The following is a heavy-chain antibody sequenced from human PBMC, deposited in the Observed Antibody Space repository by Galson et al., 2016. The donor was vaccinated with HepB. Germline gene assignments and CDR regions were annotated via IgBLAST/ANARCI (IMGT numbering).Heavy chain of an antibody. Sequence: SLRLSCAASGFTFSSYWMYWVRQAPGKGLVWVSRIDSDGITTAYADSLKGRFSISRDNAKNSLFLQMSSLRAEDTAMYYCARDYFCVGASCRGERGRFDYWGQGALVTVSS. V-gene: IGHV3-74*01. CDR1: GFTFSSYW. J-gene: IGHJ4*02. CDR2: IDSDGITT. CDR3: ARDYFCVGASCRGERGRFDY. D-gene: IGHD2-21*01.